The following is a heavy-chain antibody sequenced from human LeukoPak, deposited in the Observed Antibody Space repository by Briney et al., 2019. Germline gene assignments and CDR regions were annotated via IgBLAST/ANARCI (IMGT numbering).Heavy chain of an antibody. V-gene: IGHV4-34*01. D-gene: IGHD4-23*01. CDR1: GGSFSGYY. J-gene: IGHJ1*01. CDR3: ARAYGGNSQYFQH. CDR2: INHSRST. Sequence: SETLSLTCAVYGGSFSGYYWSWIRQAPGKGLEWIGEINHSRSTNYNPSLKSRVTISVDTSKNQFALKLSSVTAADTAVYYCARAYGGNSQYFQHWGQGTLVTVYS.